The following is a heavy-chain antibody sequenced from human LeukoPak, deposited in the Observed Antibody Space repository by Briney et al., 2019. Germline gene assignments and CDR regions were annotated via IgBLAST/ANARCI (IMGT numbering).Heavy chain of an antibody. CDR3: ARASWFGELSDAFDI. V-gene: IGHV1-2*02. J-gene: IGHJ3*02. Sequence: ASVKVSCKASGYTFTGYYMHWVRQAPGQGLEWMGWINPNSGGTNYAQKFQGRVTMTRDTSITAAYMELSRLRSDDTAVYYCARASWFGELSDAFDIWGQGTMVTVSS. D-gene: IGHD3-10*01. CDR2: INPNSGGT. CDR1: GYTFTGYY.